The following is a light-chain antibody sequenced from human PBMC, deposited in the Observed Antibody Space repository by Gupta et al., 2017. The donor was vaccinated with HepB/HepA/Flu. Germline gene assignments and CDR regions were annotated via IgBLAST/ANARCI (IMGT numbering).Light chain of an antibody. J-gene: IGLJ2*01. CDR2: VNSDGSH. CDR1: SGHSTYA. CDR3: QTWGTGSVV. Sequence: QPALTQSPSASASLGTSVKLTCTLRSGHSTYAIAWHQQQPGKGPRFLMRVNSDGSHNKGDGIPDRFAGSSSGTGRYLTISSLQSEDEADYYCQTWGTGSVVFGGGTKLTVL. V-gene: IGLV4-69*02.